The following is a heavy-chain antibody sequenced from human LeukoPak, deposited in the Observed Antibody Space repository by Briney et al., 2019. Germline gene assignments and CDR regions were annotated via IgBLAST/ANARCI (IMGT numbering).Heavy chain of an antibody. CDR3: AAVVPAAPGNYYYMDV. D-gene: IGHD2-2*01. CDR2: INPNSGGT. J-gene: IGHJ6*03. V-gene: IGHV1-2*02. CDR1: GYTVTGYY. Sequence: ASVKVSCKASGYTVTGYYMHWVRQAPGQGLEWMGWINPNSGGTNYAQKFQGRVTMTRDTSISTAYMELSRLRSDDTAVYYCAAVVPAAPGNYYYMDVWGKGTTVTISS.